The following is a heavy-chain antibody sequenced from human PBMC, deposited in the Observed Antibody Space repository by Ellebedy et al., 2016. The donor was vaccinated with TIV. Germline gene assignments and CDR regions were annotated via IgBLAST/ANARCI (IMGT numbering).Heavy chain of an antibody. CDR3: ARELSGKFFDF. CDR1: GDSISSSNW. J-gene: IGHJ4*02. V-gene: IGHV4-4*02. Sequence: SETLSLXXAVSGDSISSSNWWSWVRQTPGKGLEWIGEIFHSGSTNYSPSLKSRVTMSIDKSKNQFSLKLTSVTAADTAVYYCARELSGKFFDFWGQGTLVTVSS. CDR2: IFHSGST. D-gene: IGHD1-26*01.